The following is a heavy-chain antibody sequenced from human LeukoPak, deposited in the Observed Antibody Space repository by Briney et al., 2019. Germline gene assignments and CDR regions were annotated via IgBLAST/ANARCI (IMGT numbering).Heavy chain of an antibody. CDR1: GFTFSNHW. CDR2: IKQDGSEA. Sequence: PGGSLRLSCAASGFTFSNHWMSWVRQAPGKGLEWVANIKQDGSEAYDADSVKGRFTISRDNAKNSLYLQMNSLRAEDTALYYCAKGYSSGWYYFDYWGQGTLVTVSS. CDR3: AKGYSSGWYYFDY. V-gene: IGHV3-7*03. D-gene: IGHD6-19*01. J-gene: IGHJ4*02.